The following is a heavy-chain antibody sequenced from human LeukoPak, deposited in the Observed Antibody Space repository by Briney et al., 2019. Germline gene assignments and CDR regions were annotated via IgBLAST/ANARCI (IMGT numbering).Heavy chain of an antibody. CDR3: ARGPHSSGWYSFDY. CDR2: IYTSGST. CDR1: GGSISSYY. D-gene: IGHD6-19*01. J-gene: IGHJ4*02. Sequence: SETLSLTCTVSGGSISSYYWSWIRQPAGKGLERIGRIYTSGSTTYNPSLKSRVTLSVDTYKNQCSMQVTSVTAADTAVYYCARGPHSSGWYSFDYWGQGTLVTVSS. V-gene: IGHV4-4*07.